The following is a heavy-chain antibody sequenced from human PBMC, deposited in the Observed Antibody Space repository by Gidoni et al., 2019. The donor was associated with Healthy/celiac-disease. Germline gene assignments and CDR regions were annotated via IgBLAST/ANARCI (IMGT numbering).Heavy chain of an antibody. D-gene: IGHD6-13*01. CDR2: ISWNSGSI. V-gene: IGHV3-9*01. CDR3: AKGSSIAAPGPPAMAHFDY. Sequence: EVQLVESGGGLVQPGRSLRLSCAASGFTFDDYAMHWVRQAPGKGLEWVSGISWNSGSIGYADSVKGRFTISRDNAKNSLYLQMNSLRAEDTALYYCAKGSSIAAPGPPAMAHFDYWGQGTLVTVSS. J-gene: IGHJ4*02. CDR1: GFTFDDYA.